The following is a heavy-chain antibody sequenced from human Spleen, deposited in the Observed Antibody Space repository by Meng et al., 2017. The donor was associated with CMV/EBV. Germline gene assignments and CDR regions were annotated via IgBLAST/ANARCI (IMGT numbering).Heavy chain of an antibody. D-gene: IGHD6-6*01. V-gene: IGHV3-33*06. Sequence: GGSLRLSCAASGFTFSSYGMHWVRQAPGKGLEWVAVIWYDGSNKYYADSVKGRFTISRDNSKNTLYLQMNSLRAEDTAVYYCAKSMLKYSSSSSFDYWGQGTLVTVSS. CDR1: GFTFSSYG. CDR2: IWYDGSNK. J-gene: IGHJ4*02. CDR3: AKSMLKYSSSSSFDY.